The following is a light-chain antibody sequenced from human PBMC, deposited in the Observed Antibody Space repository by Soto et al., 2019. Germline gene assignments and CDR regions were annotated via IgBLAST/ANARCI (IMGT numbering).Light chain of an antibody. CDR3: QQYYRSSIT. V-gene: IGKV1-5*01. CDR2: DAS. Sequence: DIQMTQSPSSVSASVGDRVTITCRASQGFSTWLAWYQQKPGKAPKLLIYDASTLERGVPSRFSGTGSGTEFTLTISSLQPDDFATYYCQQYYRSSITFGQGTRLEI. J-gene: IGKJ5*01. CDR1: QGFSTW.